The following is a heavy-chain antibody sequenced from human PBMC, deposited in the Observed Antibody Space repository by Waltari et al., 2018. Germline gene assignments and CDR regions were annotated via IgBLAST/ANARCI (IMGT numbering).Heavy chain of an antibody. V-gene: IGHV4-39*01. CDR3: ARLDSSGWYAAFDI. D-gene: IGHD6-19*01. Sequence: PPGKGLEWVGSIYYSGITYYHPSLKSRVTISVDTSKNQFSLKLSSVTAADTAVYYCARLDSSGWYAAFDIWGQGTMVTVSS. CDR2: IYYSGIT. J-gene: IGHJ3*02.